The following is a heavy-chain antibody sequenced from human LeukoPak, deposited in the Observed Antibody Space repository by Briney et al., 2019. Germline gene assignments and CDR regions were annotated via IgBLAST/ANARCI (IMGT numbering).Heavy chain of an antibody. J-gene: IGHJ4*02. CDR2: INPNSGGT. Sequence: ASEKVSCKASGYTFTGYYMHWVRQAPGQGLEWMGWINPNSGGTNYAQKFQGRVTMTRDTSISTAYMELSGLRSDDTAVYYCARGSYGYGGEFDYWGQGTLVTVSS. D-gene: IGHD5-18*01. CDR3: ARGSYGYGGEFDY. CDR1: GYTFTGYY. V-gene: IGHV1-2*02.